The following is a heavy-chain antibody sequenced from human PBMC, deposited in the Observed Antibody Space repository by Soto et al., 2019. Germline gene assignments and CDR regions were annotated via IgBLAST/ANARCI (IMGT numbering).Heavy chain of an antibody. CDR3: ARDLAAARTDAFDI. CDR2: INAGSGNT. V-gene: IGHV1-3*01. D-gene: IGHD6-13*01. CDR1: GYTFTSYA. J-gene: IGHJ3*02. Sequence: GASVKVSCKASGYTFTSYAMHWVRQAPGQRLEWMGWINAGSGNTKYSQKFQGRVTITRDTSASTAYMELSSLRSEDTAVYYCARDLAAARTDAFDIWGQGTMVTVSS.